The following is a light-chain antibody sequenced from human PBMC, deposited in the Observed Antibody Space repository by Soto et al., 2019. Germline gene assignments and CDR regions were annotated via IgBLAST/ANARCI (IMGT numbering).Light chain of an antibody. CDR2: LDSDGSH. Sequence: QSVLTQSPSASASXXXSVXXXXXXSSGHSSYAIAWHQQQPEKGPRYLMKLDSDGSHTKGDAIPDRFSGSSSGAERYLTISSLQSEDEADYYCQTWGTGIHVVFGGGTKLTVL. V-gene: IGLV4-69*01. J-gene: IGLJ2*01. CDR3: QTWGTGIHVV. CDR1: SGHSSYA.